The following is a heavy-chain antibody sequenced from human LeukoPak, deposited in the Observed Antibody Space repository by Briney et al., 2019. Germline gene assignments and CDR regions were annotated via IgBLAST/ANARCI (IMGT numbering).Heavy chain of an antibody. CDR2: FDPEDGET. J-gene: IGHJ3*02. D-gene: IGHD5-12*01. Sequence: GASVKVSCKVSGYTLTELSMHWVRQAPGKGLEWMGGFDPEDGETIYAQKFQGRVTMTEDTSTDTAYMELSSLRSEDTAVYYCATDRAGSGYDFAFDIWGQGTMVTVSS. CDR3: ATDRAGSGYDFAFDI. V-gene: IGHV1-24*01. CDR1: GYTLTELS.